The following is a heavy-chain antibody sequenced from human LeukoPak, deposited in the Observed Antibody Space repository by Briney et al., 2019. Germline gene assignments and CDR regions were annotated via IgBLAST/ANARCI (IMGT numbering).Heavy chain of an antibody. Sequence: SVKVSCKASGGTFKSYAITWVRQAPGQGLEWMGGIIPIFGTANYAQKFQGRVTITADESTSTAYMELSSLRSEDTAVYYCARDSRLGYDFWSGYSDYWGQGTLVTVSS. CDR3: ARDSRLGYDFWSGYSDY. V-gene: IGHV1-69*13. CDR2: IIPIFGTA. CDR1: GGTFKSYA. D-gene: IGHD3-3*01. J-gene: IGHJ4*02.